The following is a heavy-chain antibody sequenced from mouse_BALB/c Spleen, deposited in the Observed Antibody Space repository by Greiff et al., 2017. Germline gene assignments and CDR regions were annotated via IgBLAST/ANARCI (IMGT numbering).Heavy chain of an antibody. J-gene: IGHJ1*01. CDR1: GYSITSDYA. Sequence: VQLQQSGPGLVKPSQSLSLTCTVTGYSITSDYAWNWIRQFPGNKLEWMGYISYSGSTSYNPSLKSRISITRDTSKNQFFLQLNSVTTEDTATYYCARRWSYGKGYFDVWGAGTTVTVSS. CDR3: ARRWSYGKGYFDV. D-gene: IGHD2-1*01. CDR2: ISYSGST. V-gene: IGHV3-2*02.